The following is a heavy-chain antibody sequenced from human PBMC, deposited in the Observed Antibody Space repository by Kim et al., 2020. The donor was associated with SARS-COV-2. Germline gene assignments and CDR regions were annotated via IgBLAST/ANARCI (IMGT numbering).Heavy chain of an antibody. V-gene: IGHV3-30*03. J-gene: IGHJ3*02. D-gene: IGHD3-22*01. CDR3: TDSSGYLPPDGAFDI. Sequence: DSVKGRFTISRDNSKNPLYLQMNSLRAEDTAVYYCTDSSGYLPPDGAFDIWGQGTMVTVSS.